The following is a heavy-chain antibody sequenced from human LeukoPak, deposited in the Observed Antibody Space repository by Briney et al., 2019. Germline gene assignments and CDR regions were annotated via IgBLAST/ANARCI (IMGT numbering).Heavy chain of an antibody. Sequence: SGGSLRLSCAGSGFTFDDYAMHWIRQPPGKGLQWVSLISGPGSVTHQADSVKGRFTISRDNSKNSLYLQMSSLRTEDTAVYYCPARYFDYWGQGTLVTVSS. CDR3: PARYFDY. D-gene: IGHD3-9*01. CDR1: GFTFDDYA. V-gene: IGHV3-43*02. CDR2: ISGPGSVT. J-gene: IGHJ4*02.